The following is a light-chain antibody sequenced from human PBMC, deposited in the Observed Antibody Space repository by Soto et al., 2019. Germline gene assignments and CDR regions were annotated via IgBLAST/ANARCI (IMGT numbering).Light chain of an antibody. CDR3: QSYDSSLWLRVV. J-gene: IGLJ2*01. V-gene: IGLV1-40*01. CDR1: SSNIGAGYD. CDR2: GNS. Sequence: QPVLTQPPSVSGAPGQRVTISCTGSSSNIGAGYDVHWYQQLPGTAPKLLIYGNSNRPSGVPDRFSGSKSGTSASLAITGLQAEDEADYYCQSYDSSLWLRVVFGGGTQLTVL.